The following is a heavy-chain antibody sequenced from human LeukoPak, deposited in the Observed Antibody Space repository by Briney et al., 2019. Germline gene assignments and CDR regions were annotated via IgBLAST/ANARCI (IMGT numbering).Heavy chain of an antibody. Sequence: GGSLRLSCAASGFTFSSSGMYWVRQARGKGLEWVAVIWYDGSNKYYADSVKGRFTISRDNSKNTLYLQMNSLRAEDTAVYYCARENPPGYSSGMDVWGQGTTVTVSS. D-gene: IGHD6-13*01. CDR3: ARENPPGYSSGMDV. V-gene: IGHV3-33*01. CDR2: IWYDGSNK. J-gene: IGHJ6*02. CDR1: GFTFSSSG.